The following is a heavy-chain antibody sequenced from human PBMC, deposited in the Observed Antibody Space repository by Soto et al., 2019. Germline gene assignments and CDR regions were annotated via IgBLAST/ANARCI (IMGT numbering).Heavy chain of an antibody. D-gene: IGHD6-19*01. CDR2: IWYDGSNK. CDR3: AREYSSGWYRNPMDV. CDR1: GFTFSSYG. Sequence: LRLSCAASGFTFSSYGMHWVRQAPGKGLEWVAVIWYDGSNKYYADSVKGRFTISRDNSKNTLYLQMNSLRAEDTAVYYCAREYSSGWYRNPMDVWGKGTTVTVSS. V-gene: IGHV3-33*01. J-gene: IGHJ6*04.